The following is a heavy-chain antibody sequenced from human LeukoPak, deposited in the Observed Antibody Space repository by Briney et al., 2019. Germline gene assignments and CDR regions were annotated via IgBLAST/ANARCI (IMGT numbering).Heavy chain of an antibody. V-gene: IGHV4-59*01. Sequence: PSETLSLTCSVSGGSISSYYWSWIRQPPGKGLEYIGYIFYSGRTNYNPSLKSRLTISVDTSKSQFSLTLSSVTAADMAVYYCARGQKYRNGYTVTELGSGYFDYWGQGTLVTVSS. D-gene: IGHD5-18*01. CDR1: GGSISSYY. CDR2: IFYSGRT. J-gene: IGHJ4*02. CDR3: ARGQKYRNGYTVTELGSGYFDY.